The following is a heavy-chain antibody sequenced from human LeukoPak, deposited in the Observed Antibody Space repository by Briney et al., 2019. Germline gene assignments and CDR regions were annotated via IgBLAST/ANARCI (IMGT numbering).Heavy chain of an antibody. CDR3: TTTPLGYCSSTSCYANDY. D-gene: IGHD2-2*03. V-gene: IGHV3-15*01. CDR1: GFTFSNAW. Sequence: PGGSLRLSCAASGFTFSNAWMSWVRQAPGKGLEWVGRIKSKTDGGTTDYAAPVKGRFTISRDDSKNTLYLQMNSLKTEDTAVYYCTTTPLGYCSSTSCYANDYWGQGTLVTVSS. J-gene: IGHJ4*02. CDR2: IKSKTDGGTT.